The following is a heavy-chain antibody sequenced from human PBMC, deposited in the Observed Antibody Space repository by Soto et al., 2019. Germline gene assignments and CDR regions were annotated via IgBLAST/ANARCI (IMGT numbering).Heavy chain of an antibody. CDR2: IIPLFGTT. V-gene: IGHV1-69*13. CDR3: ARAYDLVCDS. J-gene: IGHJ4*02. D-gene: IGHD3-3*01. CDR1: GGTISSYA. Sequence: GASVKVSCIAFGGTISSYAIRWVRQAPGQGLEWMGGIIPLFGTTNYAPKFQGRVAITADERARTAYMDLSSLKSDDTAVYFCARAYDLVCDSWGQGTLVTVSS.